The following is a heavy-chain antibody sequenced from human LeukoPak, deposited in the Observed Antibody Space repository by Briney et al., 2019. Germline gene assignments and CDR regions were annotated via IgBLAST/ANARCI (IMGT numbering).Heavy chain of an antibody. J-gene: IGHJ4*02. CDR3: ASLGGYNFPNFDY. V-gene: IGHV3-30*03. D-gene: IGHD5-24*01. CDR1: GFTFSSYS. Sequence: GGSLRLSRAAPGFTFSSYSMNWVRQAPGKGLEWVAVISYDGSNKYYADSVKGRFTISRDNSKNTLYLQMNSLRAEDTAVYYCASLGGYNFPNFDYWGQGTLVTVSS. CDR2: ISYDGSNK.